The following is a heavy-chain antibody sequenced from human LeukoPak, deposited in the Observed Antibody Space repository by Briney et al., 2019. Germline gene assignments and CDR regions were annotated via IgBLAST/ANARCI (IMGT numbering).Heavy chain of an antibody. CDR3: ARDGVHIVGPDAFDI. D-gene: IGHD5-12*01. V-gene: IGHV3-30*03. CDR1: GFTFSSYG. J-gene: IGHJ3*02. Sequence: PGRSLRLSCAASGFTFSSYGMHWVRQAPGKGLEWVAVISYDGSNKYYADSVKGRFTISRDNSKNTLYLQMNSLRAEDTAVYYCARDGVHIVGPDAFDIWGQGTMVTVSS. CDR2: ISYDGSNK.